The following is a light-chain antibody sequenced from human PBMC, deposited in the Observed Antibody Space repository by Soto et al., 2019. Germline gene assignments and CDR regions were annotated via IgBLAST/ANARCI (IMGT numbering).Light chain of an antibody. V-gene: IGKV2-28*01. CDR3: MQALQTPT. CDR1: QSLLHSNGYNY. Sequence: DIVMTQSPLSLPVTPGEPASISCRPSQSLLHSNGYNYLDWYLQKPGQSPQVLIYLGSNRASGVPGRFSGSGSGTDFTLKISRVEAEDVGVYYCMQALQTPTFGQGTRLEIK. J-gene: IGKJ5*01. CDR2: LGS.